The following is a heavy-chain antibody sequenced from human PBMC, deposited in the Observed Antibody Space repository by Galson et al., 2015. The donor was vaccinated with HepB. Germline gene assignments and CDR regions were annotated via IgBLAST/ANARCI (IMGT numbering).Heavy chain of an antibody. CDR2: MNPNSGNT. J-gene: IGHJ5*02. CDR1: GYTFTSYD. CDR3: ARAGDTVTTIWDNWFDP. Sequence: SVKVSCKASGYTFTSYDINWVRQATGQGLEWMGWMNPNSGNTGYAQKFQGRVTMTRNTSISTAYMELSSLRSEDTAVYYCARAGDTVTTIWDNWFDPWGQGTLVTVSS. D-gene: IGHD4-11*01. V-gene: IGHV1-8*01.